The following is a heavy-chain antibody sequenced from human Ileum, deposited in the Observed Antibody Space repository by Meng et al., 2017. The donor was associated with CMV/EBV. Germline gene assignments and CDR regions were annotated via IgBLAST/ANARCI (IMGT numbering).Heavy chain of an antibody. Sequence: GESLKISCAASGFTFDDYAMHWVRQAPGKGLEWVSLISWDGGSTYYADSVKGRFTISRDNSKNSLYLQMNSLRAEDTALYYCAKAVGTHYTYDIVVVPAAIRYYYYGMDVWGQGTMVTVSS. D-gene: IGHD2-2*01. CDR1: GFTFDDYA. CDR3: AKAVGTHYTYDIVVVPAAIRYYYYGMDV. J-gene: IGHJ6*02. V-gene: IGHV3-43D*03. CDR2: ISWDGGST.